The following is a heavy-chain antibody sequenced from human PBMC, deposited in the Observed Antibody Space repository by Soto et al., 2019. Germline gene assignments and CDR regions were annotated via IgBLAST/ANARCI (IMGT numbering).Heavy chain of an antibody. J-gene: IGHJ4*02. Sequence: EVQLLESGGGLVQPGGSLRLSCADSGFTFSNYAIAWVRQAPGKGLEWVSGISGSGGTTYYADSVKGRFTISRDNSKDTLHLQMNSLRAEDTAEYYCAKTPRQWLVYFDYWGQGALVTVSS. CDR3: AKTPRQWLVYFDY. CDR2: ISGSGGTT. V-gene: IGHV3-23*01. CDR1: GFTFSNYA. D-gene: IGHD6-19*01.